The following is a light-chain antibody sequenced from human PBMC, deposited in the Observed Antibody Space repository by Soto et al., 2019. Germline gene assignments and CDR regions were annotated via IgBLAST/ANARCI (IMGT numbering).Light chain of an antibody. CDR2: GAS. CDR3: QQYGNFPYT. J-gene: IGKJ2*01. Sequence: EIVLTQSPCTLSLSAGERATLSCRASQSVPSDWLAWYRHKNGQAPRLLIYGASSRATGVPDRVSGSGYGTDFNLTINRLETEDFAVYYCQQYGNFPYTFGQGTKVDIK. V-gene: IGKV3-20*01. CDR1: QSVPSDW.